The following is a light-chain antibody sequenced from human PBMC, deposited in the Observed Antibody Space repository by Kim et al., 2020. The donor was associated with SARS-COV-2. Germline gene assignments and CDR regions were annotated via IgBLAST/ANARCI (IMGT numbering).Light chain of an antibody. J-gene: IGLJ3*02. Sequence: QSALTQPRSVSGSPGQSVTISCAGTSSDVATYNYVSWYQQHPHKAPKVMIYDVSKRPSGVPDRFSASKSGNTASLTISGLQAEDEADYYCCSYAGNYSWVFGGGTQLTVL. CDR3: CSYAGNYSWV. CDR1: SSDVATYNY. CDR2: DVS. V-gene: IGLV2-11*01.